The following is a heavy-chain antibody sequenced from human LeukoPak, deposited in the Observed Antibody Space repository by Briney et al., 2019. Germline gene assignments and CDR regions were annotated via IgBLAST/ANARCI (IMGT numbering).Heavy chain of an antibody. D-gene: IGHD1-20*01. CDR2: IYYSGST. CDR1: GGSISSYY. V-gene: IGHV4-59*01. J-gene: IGHJ4*02. CDR3: AREITGIFDY. Sequence: SETLSLTCTVSGGSISSYYWSWIRQSPGKGLEWIGYIYYSGSTNYNPSLKSRVTISVDTSKNQFSLKLSSVTAADTAVYYCAREITGIFDYWGQGTLVTVSS.